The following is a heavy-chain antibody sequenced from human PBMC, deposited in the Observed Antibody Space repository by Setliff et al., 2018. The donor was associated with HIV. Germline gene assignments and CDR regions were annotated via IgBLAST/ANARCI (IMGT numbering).Heavy chain of an antibody. J-gene: IGHJ4*02. Sequence: ASVKVSCKASGYTFTSYDINWVRQATGQGLEWMGWMNPNSGNTGYAQKFQGRVTMTGNTSISTAYMELSSLRSEDTAVYYCARRVPPIPSGDLDYWGQGTLVTVSS. V-gene: IGHV1-8*02. CDR2: MNPNSGNT. D-gene: IGHD4-17*01. CDR3: ARRVPPIPSGDLDY. CDR1: GYTFTSYD.